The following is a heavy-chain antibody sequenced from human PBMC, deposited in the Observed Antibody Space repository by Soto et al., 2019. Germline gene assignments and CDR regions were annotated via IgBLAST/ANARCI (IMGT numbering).Heavy chain of an antibody. CDR3: AREISGSYRFDY. D-gene: IGHD1-26*01. V-gene: IGHV1-8*01. J-gene: IGHJ4*02. CDR1: GHTCTSYD. CDR2: MNPNSGTT. Sequence: QVQLVQSGAEVKKPGASVKVSCKASGHTCTSYDINWVRQATGQGLEWMGWMNPNSGTTGYAQKFQGRVTMNRNTSITTAYMALSSLRSEDTAVYYCAREISGSYRFDYWGQGTLVTVSS.